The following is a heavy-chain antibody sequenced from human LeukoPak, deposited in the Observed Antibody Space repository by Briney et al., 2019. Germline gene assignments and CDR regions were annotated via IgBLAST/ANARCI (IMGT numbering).Heavy chain of an antibody. CDR1: LDSTTSNF. CDR3: ARDRYGDGFAHFDY. J-gene: IGHJ4*02. CDR2: IHRSGSP. V-gene: IGHV4-4*02. D-gene: IGHD5-24*01. Sequence: SETLSLTCTVSLDSTTSNFWSWVRQPPGKGLEWIGEIHRSGSPNYNPSLQSRVTISIDRSRNQIVLELSSVTAADTAVYYCARDRYGDGFAHFDYWGQGALVTVSS.